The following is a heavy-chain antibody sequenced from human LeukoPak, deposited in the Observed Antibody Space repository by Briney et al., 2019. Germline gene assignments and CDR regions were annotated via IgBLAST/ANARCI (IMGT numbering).Heavy chain of an antibody. CDR1: GGTFSSYA. D-gene: IGHD5-18*01. CDR3: ARDGRWSGTAMGY. J-gene: IGHJ4*02. CDR2: IIPIFGTA. V-gene: IGHV1-69*05. Sequence: SVKVSCKASGGTFSSYAISWVRQAPGQGLEWMGRIIPIFGTANYAQKFQGRVTITTDESTSTAYMELSSLRSEDTAVYYCARDGRWSGTAMGYWGQGTLVTVSS.